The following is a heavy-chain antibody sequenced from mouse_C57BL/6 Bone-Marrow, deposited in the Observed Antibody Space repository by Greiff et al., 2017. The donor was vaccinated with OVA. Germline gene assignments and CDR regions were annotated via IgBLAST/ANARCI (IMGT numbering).Heavy chain of an antibody. V-gene: IGHV1-59*01. CDR1: GYTFTSYW. J-gene: IGHJ3*01. CDR2: IDPSDSYT. CDR3: ASLLWFAY. Sequence: VQLQQPGAELVRPGTSVKLSCKASGYTFTSYWMHWVKQRPGQGLEWIGVIDPSDSYTNYNQKFKGKATLTVDTSSSTAYMQLSSLTSEDSAVYYCASLLWFAYWGRGTRVTVSA. D-gene: IGHD2-10*01.